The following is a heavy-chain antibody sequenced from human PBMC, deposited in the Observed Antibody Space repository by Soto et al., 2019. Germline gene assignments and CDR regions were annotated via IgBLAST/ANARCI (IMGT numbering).Heavy chain of an antibody. V-gene: IGHV1-8*01. J-gene: IGHJ6*02. CDR1: GYTFTSYD. Sequence: ASVKVSCKASGYTFTSYDINWVRQATGQGLEWMGWMNPNSGNTGYAQKFQGRVTMTRNTSISTAYMELSRLRSDDTAVYYCARDIVVVPAATQGPYYYYGMDVWGQGTTVTVS. CDR2: MNPNSGNT. CDR3: ARDIVVVPAATQGPYYYYGMDV. D-gene: IGHD2-2*01.